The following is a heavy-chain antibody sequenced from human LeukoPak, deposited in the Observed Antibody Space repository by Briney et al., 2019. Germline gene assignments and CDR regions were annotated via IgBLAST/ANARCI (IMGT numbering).Heavy chain of an antibody. Sequence: GGSLRLSCAASGFTFKNYWIHWVRQAPGKGLVWVSRINSDGSYTRYADSVKGRFTISRDNAKNTLYLQMNSLRAEDTAVYYCARDYGGNSGAFDIWGQGTMVTVSS. CDR2: INSDGSYT. CDR1: GFTFKNYW. V-gene: IGHV3-74*01. J-gene: IGHJ3*02. CDR3: ARDYGGNSGAFDI. D-gene: IGHD4-23*01.